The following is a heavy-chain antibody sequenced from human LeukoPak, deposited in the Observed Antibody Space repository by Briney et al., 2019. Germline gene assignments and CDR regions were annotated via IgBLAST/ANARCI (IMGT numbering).Heavy chain of an antibody. J-gene: IGHJ4*02. CDR1: GFTFSSYA. CDR3: AKKGSSGYPFDY. V-gene: IGHV3-23*01. D-gene: IGHD3-22*01. Sequence: GGSLRLSCAASGFTFSSYAMSWVRQAPGKGLEWVSAISCSGGSTYYADPVKGRFTISRDNSKNTLYLQMDSLRAEDTAVYYCAKKGSSGYPFDYWGQGTLVTVSS. CDR2: ISCSGGST.